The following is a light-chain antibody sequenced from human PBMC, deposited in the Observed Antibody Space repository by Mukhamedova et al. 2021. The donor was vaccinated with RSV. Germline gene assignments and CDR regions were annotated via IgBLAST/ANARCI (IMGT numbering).Light chain of an antibody. CDR1: SSNIGAGYD. J-gene: IGLJ2*01. CDR2: GNS. Sequence: GSSSNIGAGYDVHWYQQLPGTAPKLLIYGNSNRPSGVPDRFSGSKSGTSASLAITELQAEDEADYYCQSYDSSLSAVVFGGGTKLTV. CDR3: QSYDSSLSAVV. V-gene: IGLV1-40*01.